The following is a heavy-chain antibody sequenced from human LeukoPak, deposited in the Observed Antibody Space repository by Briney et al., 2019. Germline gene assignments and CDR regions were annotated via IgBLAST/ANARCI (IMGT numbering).Heavy chain of an antibody. D-gene: IGHD3-10*01. Sequence: SETLSLTCTVSGGSISSSSYYWGRIRQPPGKGLEWIGSIYHSGSTYYNPSLKSRVTIAVETSKNQFSLKLSSVTAADKAVYYCARVFSGLLGTDYWGQGTLVTVSS. CDR3: ARVFSGLLGTDY. J-gene: IGHJ4*02. V-gene: IGHV4-39*07. CDR1: GGSISSSSYY. CDR2: IYHSGST.